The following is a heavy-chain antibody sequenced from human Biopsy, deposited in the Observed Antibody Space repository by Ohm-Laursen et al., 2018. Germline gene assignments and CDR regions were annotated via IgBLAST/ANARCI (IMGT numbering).Heavy chain of an antibody. CDR1: GGAFTNYA. CDR2: MIPSSGKT. D-gene: IGHD3-3*01. V-gene: IGHV1-8*02. J-gene: IGHJ4*02. CDR3: ARGGQGGFLEWLFIG. Sequence: ASSVKVSCKASGGAFTNYAINWVRQARGQGLEWMGWMIPSSGKTGYAQRFQGRVTLTMNTSISTAYMELSGLRSEDTALYYCARGGQGGFLEWLFIGWGQGTLVTVSS.